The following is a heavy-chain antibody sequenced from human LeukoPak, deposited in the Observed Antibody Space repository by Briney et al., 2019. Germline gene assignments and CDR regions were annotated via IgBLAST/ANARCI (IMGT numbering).Heavy chain of an antibody. J-gene: IGHJ4*02. CDR3: ARAHYYDSSGYYSSYFDY. D-gene: IGHD3-22*01. CDR2: ISYDGSNK. V-gene: IGHV3-30-3*01. CDR1: GFTFSSYA. Sequence: GGSLRLSCAASGFTFSSYAMHWVRQAPGKGLEWVAVISYDGSNKYYADSVKGRFTISRDNSKNTLYLQMNSLRAEDTAVYYCARAHYYDSSGYYSSYFDYWGQGTLDTVSS.